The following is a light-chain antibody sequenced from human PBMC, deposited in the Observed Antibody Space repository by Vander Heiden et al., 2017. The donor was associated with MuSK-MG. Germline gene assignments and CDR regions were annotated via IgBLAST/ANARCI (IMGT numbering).Light chain of an antibody. CDR2: GAS. Sequence: DIQMTQSPSSLSASVRDRVTITCRASQRINIYLNWYQQKPGKAPKLLIHGASTLQSGVPSRFSGSGSGTEFTLTVTRLEPEDFATYYCQQCASTQYTFGQGTKMEIK. J-gene: IGKJ2*01. CDR3: QQCASTQYT. CDR1: QRINIY. V-gene: IGKV1-39*01.